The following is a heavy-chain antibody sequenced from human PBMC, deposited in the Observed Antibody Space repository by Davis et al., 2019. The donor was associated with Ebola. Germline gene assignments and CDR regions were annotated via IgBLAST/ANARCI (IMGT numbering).Heavy chain of an antibody. Sequence: GSLRLSCAASGFTFSTYAMSWVRQSPGKGLEWIGDINHSGTTNYNPSLKRRVTISVDTSKSQVSLKLSSVTAADTAVYYCARGTMYSSGWYFDFWGQGTLVTVSS. CDR3: ARGTMYSSGWYFDF. D-gene: IGHD6-19*01. CDR2: INHSGTT. V-gene: IGHV4-34*01. CDR1: GFTFSTYA. J-gene: IGHJ4*02.